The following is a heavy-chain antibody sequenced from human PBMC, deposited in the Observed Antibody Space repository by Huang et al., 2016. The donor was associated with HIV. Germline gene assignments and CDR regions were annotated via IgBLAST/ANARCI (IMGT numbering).Heavy chain of an antibody. CDR3: ARRRTHFTFDY. Sequence: WIGIIFYTGSAHYNPSLESRVTIFVDSSKSQLSVRLRSVTAADTAVYYCARRRTHFTFDYWGQGTLVTVSS. J-gene: IGHJ4*02. CDR2: IFYTGSA. V-gene: IGHV4-39*01.